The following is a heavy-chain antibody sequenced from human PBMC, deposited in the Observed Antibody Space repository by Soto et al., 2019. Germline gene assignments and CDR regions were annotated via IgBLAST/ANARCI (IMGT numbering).Heavy chain of an antibody. CDR2: IYSGGST. Sequence: GGSLRLSCAASGFTVSSNYMSWVRQAPGKGLEWVSVIYSGGSTYYADSVKGRFTISRDNSKNTLYLQMNSLRAEDTAVYYCAGNLYYDFRSGLLFDYWGQGTLVTVSS. J-gene: IGHJ4*02. CDR1: GFTVSSNY. CDR3: AGNLYYDFRSGLLFDY. V-gene: IGHV3-53*01. D-gene: IGHD3-3*01.